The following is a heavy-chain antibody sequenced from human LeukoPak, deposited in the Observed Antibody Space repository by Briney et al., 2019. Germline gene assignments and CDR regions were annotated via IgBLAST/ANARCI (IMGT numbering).Heavy chain of an antibody. Sequence: ASVKVSCKASGYTFTGYYMHWVRQAPGQGLEWMGWINPNSGGTNYAQKFQGSVTMTRDTSISTAYMELRSLRYDDTAVYYCARCMPIYYYYCMGVWGKGTTVTVSS. CDR3: ARCMPIYYYYCMGV. CDR2: INPNSGGT. CDR1: GYTFTGYY. V-gene: IGHV1-2*02. J-gene: IGHJ6*03. D-gene: IGHD2-8*01.